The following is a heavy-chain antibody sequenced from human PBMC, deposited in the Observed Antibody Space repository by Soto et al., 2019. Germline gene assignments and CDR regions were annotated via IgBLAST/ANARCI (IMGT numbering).Heavy chain of an antibody. CDR3: ATARGYRGTDV. CDR1: VGSISSGGYY. J-gene: IGHJ6*02. V-gene: IGHV4-31*03. Sequence: TLSLTCTVSVGSISSGGYYWSWILQHPGKGLEWIGYIYYSGSTYYNPSLKSRVTISVDTSKNQFSLKLSSVTAADTAVYYCATARGYRGTDVWGQGTTVTVSS. CDR2: IYYSGST. D-gene: IGHD3-10*01.